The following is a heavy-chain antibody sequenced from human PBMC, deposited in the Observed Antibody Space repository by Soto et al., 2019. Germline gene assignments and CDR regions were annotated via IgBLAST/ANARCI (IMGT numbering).Heavy chain of an antibody. J-gene: IGHJ6*03. Sequence: EAQLVESGGGLVQPGGSLRLSCAASGFTFSNYEIHWVRQAPGKGLEYVSGISNNGAHTDYAKSVKGRFTISRDNSENTLYLQMGSLIAEDMALYYCARRGYGSRWPNVYMDVWGKGTTVTVSS. CDR3: ARRGYGSRWPNVYMDV. CDR2: ISNNGAHT. D-gene: IGHD6-13*01. V-gene: IGHV3-64*01. CDR1: GFTFSNYE.